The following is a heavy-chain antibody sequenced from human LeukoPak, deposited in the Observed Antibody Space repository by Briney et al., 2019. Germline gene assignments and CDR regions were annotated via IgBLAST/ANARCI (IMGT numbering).Heavy chain of an antibody. D-gene: IGHD3-10*01. V-gene: IGHV3-48*03. CDR3: ARVSRAYGSGSYYNEGYIDY. CDR2: ISSSGSTI. J-gene: IGHJ4*02. CDR1: GFTFSSYE. Sequence: PGGSLRLSCAASGFTFSSYEMNWVRQAPGKGLEWVSYISSSGSTIYYADSVKGRFTISRDNAKNSLYLQMNSLRAEDTAVYYCARVSRAYGSGSYYNEGYIDYWGQGTLVTVSS.